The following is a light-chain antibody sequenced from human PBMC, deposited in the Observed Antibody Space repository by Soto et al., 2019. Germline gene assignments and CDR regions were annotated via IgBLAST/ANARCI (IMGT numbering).Light chain of an antibody. J-gene: IGLJ1*01. Sequence: QSVLTQPASVSDSPGQSITISCTGTSSDVGGSNFVSWYQQHPGEPPKLIIYDVANRPSGVSNRFSGSKSGSTASLIISRLQTEDEADYYCVSYTSSTTYVFGTGTKV. CDR1: SSDVGGSNF. CDR2: DVA. CDR3: VSYTSSTTYV. V-gene: IGLV2-14*03.